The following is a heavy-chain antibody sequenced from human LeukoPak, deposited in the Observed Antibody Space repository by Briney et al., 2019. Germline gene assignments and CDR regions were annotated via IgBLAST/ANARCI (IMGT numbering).Heavy chain of an antibody. CDR1: GGPIRSYY. D-gene: IGHD3-10*01. CDR2: ISYSGNT. CDR3: ARNGSASSLFYY. J-gene: IGHJ4*02. V-gene: IGHV4-59*08. Sequence: SETLSLTCTVSGGPIRSYYWTWIRQPPGKGLEWIGYISYSGNTNYNPSLKSRVTISVDTSKNQFSLNLSSVTAADTAVYHCARNGSASSLFYYWGQGIMVTVSS.